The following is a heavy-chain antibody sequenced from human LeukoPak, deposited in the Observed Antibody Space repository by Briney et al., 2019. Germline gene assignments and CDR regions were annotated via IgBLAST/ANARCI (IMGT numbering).Heavy chain of an antibody. Sequence: GGSLRLSCADSGCTFSSYAMSWVRQAPGKGLEWVSAISGSGGSTYYADSVKGRFTISRDNSKNTLYLQMNSLRAEDTAVYYCAKIQHPIYCSSTGCYTWYFDYWGQGTLVTVSS. CDR2: ISGSGGST. D-gene: IGHD2-2*02. J-gene: IGHJ4*02. CDR3: AKIQHPIYCSSTGCYTWYFDY. V-gene: IGHV3-23*01. CDR1: GCTFSSYA.